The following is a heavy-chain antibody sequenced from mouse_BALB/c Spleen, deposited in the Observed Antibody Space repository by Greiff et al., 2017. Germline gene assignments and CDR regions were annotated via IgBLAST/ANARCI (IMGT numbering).Heavy chain of an antibody. CDR2: IDPYNGGT. J-gene: IGHJ3*01. D-gene: IGHD1-2*01. Sequence: VQLQQSGPELVKPGASVKVSCKASGYAFTSYNMYWVKQSHGKSLEWIGYIDPYNGGTSYNQKFKGKATLTVDKSSSTAYMHLNSLTSEDSAVYYCARVGPMTTAEDVPCAYWGQGTLVTVSA. CDR1: GYAFTSYN. V-gene: IGHV1S135*01. CDR3: ARVGPMTTAEDVPCAY.